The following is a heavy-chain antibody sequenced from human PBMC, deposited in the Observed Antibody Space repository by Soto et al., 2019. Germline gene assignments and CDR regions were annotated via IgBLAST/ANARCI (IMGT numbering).Heavy chain of an antibody. J-gene: IGHJ6*02. CDR1: GGSFSGSY. Sequence: SETLSLTCSVSGGSFSGSYWSWIRQPPGKGLEWIGEINHSGSTNYNPSLKSRVTISVDTSKNQFSLNLSSVTAADTAVYYCARGSTAPGHYYGMDVWGQGTAVTVSS. D-gene: IGHD3-10*01. CDR2: INHSGST. CDR3: ARGSTAPGHYYGMDV. V-gene: IGHV4-34*01.